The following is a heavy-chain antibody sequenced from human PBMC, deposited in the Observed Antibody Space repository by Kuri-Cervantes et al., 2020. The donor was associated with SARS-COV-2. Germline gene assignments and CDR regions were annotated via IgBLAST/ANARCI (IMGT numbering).Heavy chain of an antibody. D-gene: IGHD6-19*01. CDR1: GGSISSYY. J-gene: IGHJ5*02. CDR3: ASTVAGTLGWFDP. Sequence: GSLRLSCTVSGGSISSYYWSWIRQPPGKGLEWVGYIYYSGSTNYNPSLKSRVTISVDASKNQFSLKLSSVTAADTAVYYGASTVAGTLGWFDPWGQGTLVTVSS. CDR2: IYYSGST. V-gene: IGHV4-59*01.